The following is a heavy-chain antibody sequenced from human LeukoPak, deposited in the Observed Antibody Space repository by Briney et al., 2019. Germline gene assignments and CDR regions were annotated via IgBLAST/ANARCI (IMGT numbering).Heavy chain of an antibody. D-gene: IGHD4-17*01. CDR1: GYTFTSYA. V-gene: IGHV1-3*01. CDR2: INAGNGNT. Sequence: ASVKVSCKASGYTFTSYAMHWVRQAPGQRLEWMGWINAGNGNTKYSQKFQGRVTITRDTSASTAYMELSSLRSEDTAVYYCARVGYGDYYYYGMDVWGQGTTVTVPS. CDR3: ARVGYGDYYYYGMDV. J-gene: IGHJ6*02.